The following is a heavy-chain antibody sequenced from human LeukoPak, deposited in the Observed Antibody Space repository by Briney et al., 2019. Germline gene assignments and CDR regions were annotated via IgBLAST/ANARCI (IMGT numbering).Heavy chain of an antibody. CDR1: GGSISSYY. D-gene: IGHD6-19*01. CDR2: IYYSGST. Sequence: SETLSHTCTVSGGSISSYYWSWIRQPPGKGLEWIGYIYYSGSTNYNPSLKSRVTISVDTSKNQFSLKLSSVTAADTAVYYCASAEGSGWLYFDYWGQGTLVTVSS. J-gene: IGHJ4*02. V-gene: IGHV4-59*01. CDR3: ASAEGSGWLYFDY.